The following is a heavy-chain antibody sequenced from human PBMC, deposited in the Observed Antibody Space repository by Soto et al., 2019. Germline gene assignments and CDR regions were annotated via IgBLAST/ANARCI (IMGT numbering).Heavy chain of an antibody. CDR3: ARAAGIMTRGFHGMDV. Sequence: EVQLVESGGGLVQPGGSLRLSCAASGFAFSSYEMNWVRQSPGKGLEWLSYISSTASTIHYADSVKGRFTISRDNANNSVYLQMNSLTAADSAVYSCARAAGIMTRGFHGMDVWGQGTTVTVSS. CDR2: ISSTASTI. V-gene: IGHV3-48*03. D-gene: IGHD3-10*01. CDR1: GFAFSSYE. J-gene: IGHJ6*02.